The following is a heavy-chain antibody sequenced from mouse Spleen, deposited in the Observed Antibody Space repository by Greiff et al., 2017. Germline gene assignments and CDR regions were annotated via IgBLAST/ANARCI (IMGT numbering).Heavy chain of an antibody. CDR2: IYPGDGDT. Sequence: QVQLKQSGPELVKPGASVKISCKASGYAFSSSWMNWVKQRPGKGLEWIGRIYPGDGDTNYNGKFKGKATLTADKSSSTAYMQLSSLTSEDSAVYFCARIDGIPYFDYWGQGTTLTVSS. D-gene: IGHD2-3*01. J-gene: IGHJ2*01. V-gene: IGHV1-82*01. CDR3: ARIDGIPYFDY. CDR1: GYAFSSSW.